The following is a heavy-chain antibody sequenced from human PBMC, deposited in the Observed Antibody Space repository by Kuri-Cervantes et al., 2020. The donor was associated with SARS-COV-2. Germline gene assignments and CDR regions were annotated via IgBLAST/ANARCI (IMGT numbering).Heavy chain of an antibody. Sequence: SVKVSCKASGGTFSSYAISWVRQAPGQGLEWMGRIIPIFGTANYAQKFQGRVTITADESTSTAYMELSSLRSEDTAVYYCAGRLRFSHSDAFDIWGQGTMVTDSS. D-gene: IGHD3-3*01. J-gene: IGHJ3*02. V-gene: IGHV1-69*13. CDR3: AGRLRFSHSDAFDI. CDR1: GGTFSSYA. CDR2: IIPIFGTA.